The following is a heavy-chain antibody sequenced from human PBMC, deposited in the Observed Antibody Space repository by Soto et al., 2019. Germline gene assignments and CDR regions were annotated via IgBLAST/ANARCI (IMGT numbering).Heavy chain of an antibody. J-gene: IGHJ6*02. D-gene: IGHD2-15*01. V-gene: IGHV3-15*01. Sequence: PGGSLRLSCAASGFTFSNAWMSWVRQAPGKGLEWVGRIKSKTDGGTTDYAAPVKGRFTISRDDSKNTLYLQMNSLKTEDTAVYYCTTDHGYCSGGSCQYYYYDMDVWGQGTTVTVSS. CDR2: IKSKTDGGTT. CDR1: GFTFSNAW. CDR3: TTDHGYCSGGSCQYYYYDMDV.